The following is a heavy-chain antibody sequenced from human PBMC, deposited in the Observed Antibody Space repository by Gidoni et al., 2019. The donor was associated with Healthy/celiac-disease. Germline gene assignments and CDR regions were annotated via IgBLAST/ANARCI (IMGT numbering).Heavy chain of an antibody. CDR3: ARARDSSGWYPSNWFDP. D-gene: IGHD6-19*01. V-gene: IGHV4-59*01. Sequence: GPGLVKPSETLSLTCTVSGGSISSYYWSWIRQPPGKGLEWIGYIYYSGSTNYNPSLKSRVTISVDTSKNQFSLKLSSVTAADTAVYYCARARDSSGWYPSNWFDPWGQGTLVTVSS. J-gene: IGHJ5*02. CDR2: IYYSGST. CDR1: GGSISSYY.